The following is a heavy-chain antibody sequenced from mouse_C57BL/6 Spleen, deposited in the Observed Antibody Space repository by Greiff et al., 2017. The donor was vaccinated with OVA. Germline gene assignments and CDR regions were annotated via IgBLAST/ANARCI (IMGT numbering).Heavy chain of an antibody. CDR2: INPGSGGT. CDR1: GYAFTNYL. J-gene: IGHJ4*01. V-gene: IGHV1-54*01. D-gene: IGHD2-4*01. Sequence: VQRVESGAELVRPGTSVKVSCKASGYAFTNYLIEWVKQRPGQGLEWIGVINPGSGGTNYNEKFKGKATLTADKSSSTAYMQLSSLTSEDSAVYFCARAANYDYGAMDYWGQGTSVTVSS. CDR3: ARAANYDYGAMDY.